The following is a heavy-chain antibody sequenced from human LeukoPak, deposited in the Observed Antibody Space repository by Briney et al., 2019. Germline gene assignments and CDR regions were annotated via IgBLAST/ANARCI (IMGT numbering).Heavy chain of an antibody. CDR2: ISSSSSYI. V-gene: IGHV3-21*04. Sequence: GGSLRLSCAASGFTFSSYSMNWVRQAPGKGLEWVSSISSSSSYIYYADSVKGRFTISRDNSKNTLYLQMNSLRAEDTAVYYCAARYCSGGSCYTNYYYYYYMDVWGKGTTVTVSS. CDR3: AARYCSGGSCYTNYYYYYYMDV. D-gene: IGHD2-15*01. J-gene: IGHJ6*03. CDR1: GFTFSSYS.